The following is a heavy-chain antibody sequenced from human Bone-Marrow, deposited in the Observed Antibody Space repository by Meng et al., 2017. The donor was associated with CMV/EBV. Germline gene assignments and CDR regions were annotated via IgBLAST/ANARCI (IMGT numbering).Heavy chain of an antibody. V-gene: IGHV4-34*03. Sequence: SDTLSLTCAVYGGSFSGYYWSWIRQPPGKGLEWIGSIYYSGSTYYNPSLKSRVTISVDTSKNQFSLKLSSVTAADTAVYYCYSSGYFDYWGQGTLVTVSS. CDR2: IYYSGST. J-gene: IGHJ4*02. D-gene: IGHD3-22*01. CDR3: YSSGYFDY. CDR1: GGSFSGYY.